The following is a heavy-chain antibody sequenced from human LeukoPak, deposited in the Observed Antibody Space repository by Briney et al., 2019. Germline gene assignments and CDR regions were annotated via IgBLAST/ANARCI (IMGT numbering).Heavy chain of an antibody. CDR3: ARGGRYSSPPEYSFDS. V-gene: IGHV4-4*07. CDR2: IYTSGST. D-gene: IGHD6-13*01. Sequence: PSETLSLTCTVSGGSISSYYWSWIRQPAGKGLGWIGRIYTSGSTNYNPSLKSRVTMSVDTSKNQFSLKLSSVTAADTAMYYCARGGRYSSPPEYSFDSWGQGTLVTVSS. J-gene: IGHJ4*02. CDR1: GGSISSYY.